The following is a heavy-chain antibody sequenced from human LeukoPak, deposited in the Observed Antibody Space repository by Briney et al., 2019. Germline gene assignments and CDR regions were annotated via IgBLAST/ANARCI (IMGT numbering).Heavy chain of an antibody. V-gene: IGHV1-46*01. J-gene: IGHJ5*02. D-gene: IGHD5-24*01. CDR1: GYTFTSNY. Sequence: ASVKVSCKAFGYTFTSNYMHWVRQAPGQGPERMGVTSPSGGSTTYAQKFQGRVTLTRDMSTGTDYLELSSLRSEDTAVYYCARDNSVRDEAWWFNPWGQGTLVTVSS. CDR3: ARDNSVRDEAWWFNP. CDR2: TSPSGGST.